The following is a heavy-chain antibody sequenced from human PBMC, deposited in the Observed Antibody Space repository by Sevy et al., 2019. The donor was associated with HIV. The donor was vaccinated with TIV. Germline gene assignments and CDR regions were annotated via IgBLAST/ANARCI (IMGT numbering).Heavy chain of an antibody. CDR1: GFTFSNYG. CDR2: ISRSGGST. J-gene: IGHJ6*02. V-gene: IGHV3-23*01. Sequence: GGSLRLSCAASGFTFSNYGMSWVRQAPGKGLEWVSYISRSGGSTYYADSVKGRFTISRDNSKNTLYVQMNSLRAEDTALYYCAKVDVVVPVADYGLDVWGQGTTVTVSS. D-gene: IGHD2-2*01. CDR3: AKVDVVVPVADYGLDV.